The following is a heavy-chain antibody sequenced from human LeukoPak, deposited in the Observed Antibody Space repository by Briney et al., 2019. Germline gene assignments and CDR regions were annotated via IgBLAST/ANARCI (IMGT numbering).Heavy chain of an antibody. V-gene: IGHV3-30*04. Sequence: PGTSLRLSCAASGFTFSSYAMHWVRQAPGKGLEWVAVISDDGSNESYADSVKGRFTISRDNSKSTLYLQMNSLRADDTAVYYCARSRNPYCSSTRCRTFDPWGQGTLVTVSS. D-gene: IGHD2-2*01. J-gene: IGHJ5*02. CDR2: ISDDGSNE. CDR1: GFTFSSYA. CDR3: ARSRNPYCSSTRCRTFDP.